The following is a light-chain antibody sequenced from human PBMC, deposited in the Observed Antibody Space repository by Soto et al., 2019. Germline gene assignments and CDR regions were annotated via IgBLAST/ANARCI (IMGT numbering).Light chain of an antibody. CDR3: QQYNNSLPT. V-gene: IGKV3-15*01. J-gene: IGKJ4*01. Sequence: EVLMTQSAAALSVSPGERATLSCRASQSVSSNLAWYQQKTGQAPRLLIYGASTRATGIPARVSGSGSGTEFTLTISSLPSEDCELYYCQQYNNSLPTFGGGTKVDIK. CDR1: QSVSSN. CDR2: GAS.